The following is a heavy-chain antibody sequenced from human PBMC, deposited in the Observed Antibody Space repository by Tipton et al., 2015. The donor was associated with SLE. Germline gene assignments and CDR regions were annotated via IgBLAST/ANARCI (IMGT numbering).Heavy chain of an antibody. V-gene: IGHV3-66*02. Sequence: SLRLSCAVSGFSVSSSYMSWVRQAPGKGLEWVSIIYSGGATFYIDSVRGRFTISRDNSKNTLYLQMNSLRAEDTAVYYRARELLPAYGMDVWGQGTTVTVSS. CDR3: ARELLPAYGMDV. D-gene: IGHD2-15*01. CDR2: IYSGGAT. CDR1: GFSVSSSY. J-gene: IGHJ6*02.